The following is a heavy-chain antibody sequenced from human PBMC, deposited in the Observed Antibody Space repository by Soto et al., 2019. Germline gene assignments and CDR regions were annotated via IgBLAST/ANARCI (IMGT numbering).Heavy chain of an antibody. Sequence: EVRLLEAGGGLKQPGGSLILSCAASGFTFKESAMNWVRQAPGKGLEWVASISDTGASTWYAESVRGRLSIYRDNSKNTLYLQMNSLRGEDTAVYYCAKGRGSGWAWYFDNWGQGTLVTVSS. CDR3: AKGRGSGWAWYFDN. V-gene: IGHV3-23*01. J-gene: IGHJ4*02. D-gene: IGHD6-19*01. CDR1: GFTFKESA. CDR2: ISDTGAST.